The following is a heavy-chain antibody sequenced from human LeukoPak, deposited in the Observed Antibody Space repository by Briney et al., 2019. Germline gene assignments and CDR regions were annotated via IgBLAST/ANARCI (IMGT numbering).Heavy chain of an antibody. J-gene: IGHJ3*02. CDR3: ARRMIPTSDSFDI. D-gene: IGHD3-16*01. V-gene: IGHV4-59*01. CDR2: IFLNGAT. CDR1: GDSLNNNF. Sequence: LETVSLTCSVSGDSLNNNFWSWIRQPPGKGLEWMGYIFLNGATNYIPSLKSRVSISLDASKNQFSLMLTAVTGADTAVYYCARRMIPTSDSFDIWGQGTMVTVSS.